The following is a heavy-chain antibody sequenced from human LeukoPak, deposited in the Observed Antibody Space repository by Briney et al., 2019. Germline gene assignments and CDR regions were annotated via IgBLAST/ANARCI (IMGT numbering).Heavy chain of an antibody. CDR2: INQGGSEK. V-gene: IGHV3-7*01. Sequence: GGSLRLSCAASRFTFSNYWMGWVRQPPGKGLEWVANINQGGSEKYYLNSVKGRFTISRDNSKNTLYLQMNSLRAEDTAVYYCARERVENQQLVGGNYWGQGTLVTVSS. CDR3: ARERVENQQLVGGNY. CDR1: RFTFSNYW. J-gene: IGHJ4*02. D-gene: IGHD6-6*01.